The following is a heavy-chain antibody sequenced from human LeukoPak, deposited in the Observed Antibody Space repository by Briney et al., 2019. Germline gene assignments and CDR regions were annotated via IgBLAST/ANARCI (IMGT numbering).Heavy chain of an antibody. J-gene: IGHJ4*02. CDR2: ISTYKNNT. D-gene: IGHD3-16*02. Sequence: ASVKVSCKASGYTFTSYGISWVRQAPGQGLEWMGWISTYKNNTNYAQKLQGRVTMTTDTSTSTAYMELRSLRSDDTAVYYCARDPGSYRSDHWGQGTLVTVSS. V-gene: IGHV1-18*01. CDR1: GYTFTSYG. CDR3: ARDPGSYRSDH.